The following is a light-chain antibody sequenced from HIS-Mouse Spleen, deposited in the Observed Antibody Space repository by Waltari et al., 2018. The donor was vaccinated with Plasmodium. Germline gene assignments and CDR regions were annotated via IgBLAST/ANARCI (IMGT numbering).Light chain of an antibody. V-gene: IGLV3-27*01. CDR2: KDS. Sequence: SYELTQPSSVSVSPGQTARITCSGDVLATKYARWFQQKPGQAPVLVILKDSARPSGIPERFSGSSSGAAVAVTSSGAQVGDEADYYCYSAADNNLVFGGGTKLTVL. CDR3: YSAADNNLV. J-gene: IGLJ3*02. CDR1: VLATKY.